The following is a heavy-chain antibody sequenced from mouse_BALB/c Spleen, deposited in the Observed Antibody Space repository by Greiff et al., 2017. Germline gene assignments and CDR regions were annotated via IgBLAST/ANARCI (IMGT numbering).Heavy chain of an antibody. CDR1: GFTFSSYG. CDR3: ARRELDGGGFDY. Sequence: EVKLVESGGGLVKPGGSLKLSCAASGFTFSSYGMSWVRQTPDKRLEWVATISSGGSYTYYPDSVKGRFTISRDNAKNTLYLQMSSLKSEDTAMYYCARRELDGGGFDYWGQGTTLTVSS. V-gene: IGHV5-6*03. J-gene: IGHJ2*01. CDR2: ISSGGSYT.